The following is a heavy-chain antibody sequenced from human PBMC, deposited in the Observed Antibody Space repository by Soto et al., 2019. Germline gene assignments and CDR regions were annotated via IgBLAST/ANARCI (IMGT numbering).Heavy chain of an antibody. CDR1: GGTFSSYA. CDR2: IIPIFGTA. J-gene: IGHJ5*02. CDR3: ARDPFPYYDILTNWFDP. Sequence: SVKVSCKASGGTFSSYAISWVRQAPGQGLEWMGGIIPIFGTANYAQKFQGRVTITADESTSTAYMELSSLRSEDTAVYYCARDPFPYYDILTNWFDPWGQGTLVTVSS. V-gene: IGHV1-69*13. D-gene: IGHD3-9*01.